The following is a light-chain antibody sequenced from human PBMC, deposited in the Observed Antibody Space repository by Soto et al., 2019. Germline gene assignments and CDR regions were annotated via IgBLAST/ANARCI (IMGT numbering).Light chain of an antibody. Sequence: QLVLTRPPSVSGAPGQRVTISCTGSSSNIGAGYDVHWYQQLPGTAPKLLIYGNSNRPSGVPDRFSGSKSGTSASLAITGLQAEDEADYYCQSYDSSLSGVVFGGGTKLTVL. CDR2: GNS. CDR1: SSNIGAGYD. CDR3: QSYDSSLSGVV. J-gene: IGLJ2*01. V-gene: IGLV1-40*01.